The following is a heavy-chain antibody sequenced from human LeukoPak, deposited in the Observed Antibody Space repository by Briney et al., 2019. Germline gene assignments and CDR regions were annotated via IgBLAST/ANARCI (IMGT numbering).Heavy chain of an antibody. Sequence: GGSLRLSCAASEFTFSSFGMQWFSSYGMHWVRQAPGKGLEWVAFIRYDGSNKYYADSVKGRFTISRDNSKNTLYLQMNSLRAEDTAVYYCAKDVNYYGSGSYIDYWGQGTLVTVSS. CDR1: EFTFSSFGMQWFSSYG. J-gene: IGHJ4*02. D-gene: IGHD3-10*01. CDR2: IRYDGSNK. V-gene: IGHV3-30*02. CDR3: AKDVNYYGSGSYIDY.